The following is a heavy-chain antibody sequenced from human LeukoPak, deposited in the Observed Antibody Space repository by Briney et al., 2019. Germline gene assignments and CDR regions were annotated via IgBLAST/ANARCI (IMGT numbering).Heavy chain of an antibody. J-gene: IGHJ3*02. V-gene: IGHV1-2*02. CDR1: GYTFTGYY. CDR2: INPNSGGT. CDR3: ARDYSTYMITFGGVISGAFDI. D-gene: IGHD3-16*01. Sequence: ASVKVSCKASGYTFTGYYMHWVRQAPGQGLEWMGWINPNSGGTNYAQKFQGRVTMTRDTSISTAYMELSRLRSDDTAVYYCARDYSTYMITFGGVISGAFDIWGQGTMVTVSS.